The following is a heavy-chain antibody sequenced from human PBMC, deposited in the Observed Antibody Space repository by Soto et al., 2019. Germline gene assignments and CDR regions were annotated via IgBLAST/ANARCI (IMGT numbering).Heavy chain of an antibody. CDR3: VRHAKLTTVTANVGYYYGLDV. CDR1: GFTFSSYD. D-gene: IGHD4-4*01. CDR2: IGDSGGDT. Sequence: GGSLRLSCAASGFTFSSYDMSWVRQAPGKGLEWVSVIGDSGGDTYYADSVKGRCTISRDNSKTTLYLQMNDPRAEDTAIYYCVRHAKLTTVTANVGYYYGLDVWGQGTTVTVSS. J-gene: IGHJ6*02. V-gene: IGHV3-23*01.